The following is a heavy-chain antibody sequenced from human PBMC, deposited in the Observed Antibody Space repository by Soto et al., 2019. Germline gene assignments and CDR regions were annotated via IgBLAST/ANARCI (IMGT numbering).Heavy chain of an antibody. CDR2: IYYSGST. Sequence: QVQLQESGPGLVKPSETLSLTCAVSGGSISSYYWSWIRQPPGKGLEWIGYIYYSGSTNYNPSLKSRVTIAVDTSKNQFPLKLSSVTAADTAVYYCARADYGDYVGVLGYWGQGNLVTVSS. V-gene: IGHV4-59*01. CDR1: GGSISSYY. J-gene: IGHJ4*02. CDR3: ARADYGDYVGVLGY. D-gene: IGHD4-17*01.